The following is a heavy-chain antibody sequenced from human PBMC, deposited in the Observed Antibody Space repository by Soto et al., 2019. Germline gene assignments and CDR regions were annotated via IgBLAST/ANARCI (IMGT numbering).Heavy chain of an antibody. CDR1: GGSISSSSYY. CDR2: IYYSGST. CDR3: ATLPPWLPLDY. V-gene: IGHV4-39*01. D-gene: IGHD3-9*01. J-gene: IGHJ4*02. Sequence: SETLSLTCTVSGGSISSSSYYWGWIRQPPGKGLEWIGSIYYSGSTYYNPSLKSRVTISVDTSKNQFSLKLSSVTAADTAVYYCATLPPWLPLDYWGQGPLVTVPS.